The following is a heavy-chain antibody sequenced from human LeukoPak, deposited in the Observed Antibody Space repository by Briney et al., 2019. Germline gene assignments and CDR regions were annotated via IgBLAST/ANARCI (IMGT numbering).Heavy chain of an antibody. Sequence: KASQTLSLTCAVSGGSISSGGYSWSWIRQPPGKGLEWIGYIYHSGSTYYNPSLRSRVTISVDRSKNQFSLKLSSVTAAHTAVYYCARGSVVTPDLFDYWGQGTLVTVSS. CDR3: ARGSVVTPDLFDY. CDR1: GGSISSGGYS. CDR2: IYHSGST. J-gene: IGHJ4*02. D-gene: IGHD2-21*02. V-gene: IGHV4-30-2*01.